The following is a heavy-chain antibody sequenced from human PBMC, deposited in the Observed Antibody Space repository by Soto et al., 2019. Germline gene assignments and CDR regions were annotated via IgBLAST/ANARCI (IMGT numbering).Heavy chain of an antibody. Sequence: ASVKVSCKASGYRFSNYTINWGRQAPGQGLEWMAWINPYNGNTYYAEQIQGRVTVTTDTSTSTAHMELRSRRSDETAVYYCVRDLGIQAPGKIGYKYGMDVWGQGTTVTVSS. D-gene: IGHD5-18*01. V-gene: IGHV1-18*04. CDR3: VRDLGIQAPGKIGYKYGMDV. J-gene: IGHJ6*02. CDR2: INPYNGNT. CDR1: GYRFSNYT.